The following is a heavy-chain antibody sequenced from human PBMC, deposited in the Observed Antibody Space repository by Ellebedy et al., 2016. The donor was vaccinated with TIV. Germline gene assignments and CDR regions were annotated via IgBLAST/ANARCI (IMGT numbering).Heavy chain of an antibody. V-gene: IGHV3-74*01. CDR3: ARRNPSGYDPFLDS. D-gene: IGHD5-12*01. J-gene: IGHJ4*02. CDR1: GFPFSTYW. Sequence: GESLKISCAASGFPFSTYWMLWVRQAPGKGLVWISHINDDGCTTTYADSVEGRFTISRDNAKNTLFLQMNSLSAEDTAQYYCARRNPSGYDPFLDSWGQGTLVTVSS. CDR2: INDDGCTT.